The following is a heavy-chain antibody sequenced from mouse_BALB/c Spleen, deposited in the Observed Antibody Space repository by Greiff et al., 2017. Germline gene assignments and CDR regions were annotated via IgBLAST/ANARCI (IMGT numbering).Heavy chain of an antibody. CDR1: GFTFSDYY. CDR3: ARDRGDYYAMDY. D-gene: IGHD3-1*01. V-gene: IGHV5-4*02. CDR2: ISDGGSYT. J-gene: IGHJ4*01. Sequence: EVKLQESGGGLVKPGGSLKLSCAASGFTFSDYYMYWVRQTPEKRLEWVATISDGGSYTYYPDSVKGRFTISRDNAKNNLYLQMSSLKSEDTAMYYCARDRGDYYAMDYWGQGTSVTVSS.